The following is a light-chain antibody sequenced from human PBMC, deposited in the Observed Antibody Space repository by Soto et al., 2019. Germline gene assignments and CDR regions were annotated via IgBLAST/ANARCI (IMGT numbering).Light chain of an antibody. Sequence: EVVLTRCPRALSLSPGERATLSCRASQTFNSNYLAWYQQKPGQAPRLLIYGASSRATGIPDRFSGSGSGTDFSLTISILEPDVFAVYYCQHYGSSGTVGQGTRLEIK. J-gene: IGKJ5*01. V-gene: IGKV3-20*01. CDR3: QHYGSSGT. CDR2: GAS. CDR1: QTFNSNY.